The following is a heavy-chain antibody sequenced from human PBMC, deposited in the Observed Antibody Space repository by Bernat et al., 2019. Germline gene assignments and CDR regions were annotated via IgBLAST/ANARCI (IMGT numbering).Heavy chain of an antibody. CDR1: GGTFSSYA. CDR2: IIPIFGTA. D-gene: IGHD1-26*01. V-gene: IGHV1-69*12. Sequence: QVQLVQSGAEVKKPGSSVKVSCKASGGTFSSYAISWVRQAPGQGLEWMGGIIPIFGTANYAQKFQGRVTSTADESTSTAYMELSSLRSEDAAVYCCARDHEGATPGGYWGQGTLVTVSS. CDR3: ARDHEGATPGGY. J-gene: IGHJ4*02.